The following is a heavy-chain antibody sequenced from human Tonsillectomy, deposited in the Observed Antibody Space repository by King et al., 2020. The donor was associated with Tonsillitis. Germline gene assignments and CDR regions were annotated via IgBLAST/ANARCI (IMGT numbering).Heavy chain of an antibody. D-gene: IGHD3-22*01. J-gene: IGHJ4*02. V-gene: IGHV4-59*01. CDR3: ARVRGNYYDSSGLDY. Sequence: LQLQESGPGLVKPSETLSLTCTVSGGSISSYYWSWIRQPPGKGLEWIGYIYYSGSTNYNPSLKSRVTISVDTSKNQFSLKLSSVTAADTAVYYCARVRGNYYDSSGLDYWGQGTLVTVSS. CDR1: GGSISSYY. CDR2: IYYSGST.